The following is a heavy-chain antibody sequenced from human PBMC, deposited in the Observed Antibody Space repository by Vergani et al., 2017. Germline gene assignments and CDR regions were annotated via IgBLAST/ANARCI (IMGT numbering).Heavy chain of an antibody. CDR2: IKQDGSEK. J-gene: IGHJ4*02. CDR1: GFTFSSYW. D-gene: IGHD3-3*01. CDR3: ARLTTRFLEWLSQNYFDY. V-gene: IGHV3-7*01. Sequence: EVHLLESGGGLVQSGGSLRLSCAASGFTFSSYWMSWVRQAPGKGLEWVANIKQDGSEKYYVDSVKGRFTIFRDNAKNSLYLQMNSLRAEDTAVYYCARLTTRFLEWLSQNYFDYWGQGTLVTVSS.